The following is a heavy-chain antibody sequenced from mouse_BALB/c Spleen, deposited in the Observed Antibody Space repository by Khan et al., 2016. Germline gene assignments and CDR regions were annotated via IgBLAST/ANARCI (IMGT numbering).Heavy chain of an antibody. CDR1: GFTFNTNA. V-gene: IGHV10S3*01. Sequence: EVQLVETGGGLVQPRGSLKLSCAASGFTFNTNAMNWVRQAPGKGLEWVSRIRSKSNNYATYYADSVKDRFTISRDDSQSMLYLQMNNLNTEATAMYYWVRDTPFAYGGQGTLVTVSA. CDR2: IRSKSNNYAT. J-gene: IGHJ3*01. CDR3: VRDTPFAY.